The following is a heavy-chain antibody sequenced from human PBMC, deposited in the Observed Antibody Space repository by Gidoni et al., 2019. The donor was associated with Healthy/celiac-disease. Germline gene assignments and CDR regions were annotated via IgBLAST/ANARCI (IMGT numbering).Heavy chain of an antibody. CDR1: GFTFSSYD. D-gene: IGHD3-10*01. CDR2: IGTAGDT. CDR3: ARDGSGSGFDY. J-gene: IGHJ4*02. Sequence: EVQLVESGGGLVQPGGSLRLSCAASGFTFSSYDMHWVRQATGKGLEWVSAIGTAGDTYYPGSVKGRFTISRENAKNSLYLQMNSLRAGDTAVYYCARDGSGSGFDYWGQGTLVTVSS. V-gene: IGHV3-13*01.